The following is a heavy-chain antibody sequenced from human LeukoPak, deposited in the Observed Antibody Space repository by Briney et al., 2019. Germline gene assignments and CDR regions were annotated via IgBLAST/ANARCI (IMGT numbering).Heavy chain of an antibody. D-gene: IGHD6-19*01. Sequence: GGSLRLSCAASGFTFSSYGMHWVRQAPGKGLEWVAFIRYDGSNKYYADSVKGRFTISRDNSKNTLYLQVDSLRAEDTAVYYCARGGYSSGWTWGYWGQGTLVTVSS. J-gene: IGHJ4*02. CDR1: GFTFSSYG. CDR3: ARGGYSSGWTWGY. CDR2: IRYDGSNK. V-gene: IGHV3-30*02.